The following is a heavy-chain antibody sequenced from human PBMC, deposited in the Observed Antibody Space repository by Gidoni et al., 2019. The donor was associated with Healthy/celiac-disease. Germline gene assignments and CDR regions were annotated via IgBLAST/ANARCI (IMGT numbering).Heavy chain of an antibody. CDR1: GFTFSNAW. CDR3: TTSPTHSITGTIWSVGAFDI. J-gene: IGHJ3*02. V-gene: IGHV3-15*01. Sequence: EVQLVESGGGLVKPGGSLRLSCAASGFTFSNAWMRWFRQAPGKGLEWVGRIKSKTDGGTTDYAAPVKGRFTISRDDSKNTLYLQMNSLKTEDTAVYYCTTSPTHSITGTIWSVGAFDIWGQGTMVTVSS. CDR2: IKSKTDGGTT. D-gene: IGHD1-7*01.